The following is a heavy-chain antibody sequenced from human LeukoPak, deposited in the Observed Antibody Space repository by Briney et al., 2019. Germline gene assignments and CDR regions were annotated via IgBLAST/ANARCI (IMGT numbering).Heavy chain of an antibody. D-gene: IGHD4-17*01. J-gene: IGHJ4*02. CDR3: ARDELRFGELLRSGY. CDR2: ISAYNGNT. Sequence: ASVKVSCKASGYTFTNYGISWVRQAPGQGLEWMGWISAYNGNTNYAQKFQGRVTMTTDTSTSTAYMELRSLRSDDTAVYYCARDELRFGELLRSGYWGQGTLVTVSS. V-gene: IGHV1-18*01. CDR1: GYTFTNYG.